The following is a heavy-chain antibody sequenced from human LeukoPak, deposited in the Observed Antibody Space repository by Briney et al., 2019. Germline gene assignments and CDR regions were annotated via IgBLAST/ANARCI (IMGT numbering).Heavy chain of an antibody. Sequence: ASVKVSCKASGYTFTGYYMHWVRQAPGQGLEWMGWINPNSGGTNYAQKFQGRVTMTRDTSISTAYMGLSRLRSDDTAVYYCARDKTTVTTINWFDPWGQGTLVTVSS. J-gene: IGHJ5*02. CDR2: INPNSGGT. CDR1: GYTFTGYY. D-gene: IGHD4-17*01. V-gene: IGHV1-2*02. CDR3: ARDKTTVTTINWFDP.